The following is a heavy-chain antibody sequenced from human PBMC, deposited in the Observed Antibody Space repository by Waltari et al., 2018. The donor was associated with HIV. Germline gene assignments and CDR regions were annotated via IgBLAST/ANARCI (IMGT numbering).Heavy chain of an antibody. V-gene: IGHV3-30*18. CDR1: EFTFSNYG. D-gene: IGHD2-15*01. CDR2: IAHDGTYR. J-gene: IGHJ6*02. CDR3: AKGRGKRGSYGMDV. Sequence: QAQLVQSGGGVVQPGGSLRFSCVASEFTFSNYGLDWVRQAPGKGVEWVSRIAHDGTYRKHLASLEGRFSISRDNLKNILYLEMNNLRTDDTAVYYCAKGRGKRGSYGMDVWGQGTTVTVSS.